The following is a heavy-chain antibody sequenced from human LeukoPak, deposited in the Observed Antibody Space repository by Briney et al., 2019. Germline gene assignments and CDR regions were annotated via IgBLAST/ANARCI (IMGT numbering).Heavy chain of an antibody. D-gene: IGHD1-26*01. J-gene: IGHJ4*02. CDR1: GGSISSGDYY. Sequence: SETLSLTCTVSGGSISSGDYYWSWLRQPPGKGLEWIGYMFQSGSTYYNPSLKSRVTISVDTSKNQFSLKLSSVTAADTAVYYCARLYSGSYDDYWGQGTLVTVSS. CDR2: MFQSGST. CDR3: ARLYSGSYDDY. V-gene: IGHV4-61*08.